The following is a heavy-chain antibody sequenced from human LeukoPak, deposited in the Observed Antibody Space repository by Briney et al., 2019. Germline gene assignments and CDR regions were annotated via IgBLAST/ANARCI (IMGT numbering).Heavy chain of an antibody. Sequence: GGSLRLSCAASGFTFSSYGMHWVRQAPGKGLEWVAFIRYDGSNKYYADSVKGRFTISRDNSKNTLYLQMNSLRAEDTAVYYCAKDPDWGYYYDSSGYPPDYWGQGTLVTVSS. CDR2: IRYDGSNK. D-gene: IGHD3-22*01. V-gene: IGHV3-30*02. J-gene: IGHJ4*02. CDR3: AKDPDWGYYYDSSGYPPDY. CDR1: GFTFSSYG.